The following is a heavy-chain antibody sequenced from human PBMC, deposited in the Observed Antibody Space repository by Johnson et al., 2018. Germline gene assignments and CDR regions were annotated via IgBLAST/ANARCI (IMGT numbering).Heavy chain of an antibody. Sequence: VQLVQSGGGLVQPGRSLRLSCTASGSIFGDYAMSWFRQAPGKGLEWIGFIRSKEYGGTTEYAASVKGRFTILRDDSKTIAYLQMNSLKIEDTAVYYCTRESRDGSSTDYWGQGTLVTVSS. D-gene: IGHD2-2*01. CDR2: IRSKEYGGTT. CDR3: TRESRDGSSTDY. V-gene: IGHV3-49*03. CDR1: GSIFGDYA. J-gene: IGHJ4*02.